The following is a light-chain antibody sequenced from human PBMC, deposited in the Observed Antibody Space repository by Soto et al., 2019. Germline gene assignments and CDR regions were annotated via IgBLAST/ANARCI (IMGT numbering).Light chain of an antibody. Sequence: QSALTQAASGSGSPGQSITISCTGTSSDVGGYNYVSWYQQHPGKAPKLIIYEVSNRPSGVSNRFSGSKSGNTASLTISGLQAEDEADYYCNSYTSKSTGVFGTGTKLTVL. J-gene: IGLJ1*01. CDR2: EVS. V-gene: IGLV2-14*01. CDR3: NSYTSKSTGV. CDR1: SSDVGGYNY.